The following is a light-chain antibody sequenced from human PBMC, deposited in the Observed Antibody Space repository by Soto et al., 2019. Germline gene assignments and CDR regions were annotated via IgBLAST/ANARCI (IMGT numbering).Light chain of an antibody. CDR1: QSVSSSY. CDR2: AAS. V-gene: IGKV3-20*01. J-gene: IGKJ5*01. CDR3: QQYNNWPPIT. Sequence: EIVLMQSPGTLSLSPGERAALSCRASQSVSSSYLAWYQQKSGQAPRLLIYAASTRATGIPDRFSGSGSGTDFTLTISRLEPEDFAVYYCQQYNNWPPITFGQGTRLEIK.